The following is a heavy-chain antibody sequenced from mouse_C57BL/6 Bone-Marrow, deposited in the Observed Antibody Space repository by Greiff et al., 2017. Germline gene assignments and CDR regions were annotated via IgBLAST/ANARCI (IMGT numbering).Heavy chain of an antibody. D-gene: IGHD1-1*01. CDR1: GFTFSSYG. J-gene: IGHJ4*01. CDR2: ISSGSSYT. CDR3: ARHKATVVAMDY. Sequence: EVMLVESGGDLVKPGGSLKLSCAASGFTFSSYGMSWVRQTPDKRLEWVATISSGSSYTYYPDSVKGRFTISRDNAKNTLYLQMSSLKSEDTAMYYCARHKATVVAMDYWGQGTSVTVSS. V-gene: IGHV5-6*01.